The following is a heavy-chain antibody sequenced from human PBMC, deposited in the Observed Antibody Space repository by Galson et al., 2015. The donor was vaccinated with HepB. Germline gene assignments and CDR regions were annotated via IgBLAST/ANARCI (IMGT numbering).Heavy chain of an antibody. Sequence: SLRLSCAASGFTFSSYSMNWVRQAPGKGLEWVSSISSSSVYIYYADSVKGRFTISRDNAKNSLYLQMNSLRAEDTAVYYCARDSRSGWSKGNFDYWGQGTLVTVSS. CDR2: ISSSSVYI. J-gene: IGHJ4*02. CDR3: ARDSRSGWSKGNFDY. V-gene: IGHV3-21*01. D-gene: IGHD6-19*01. CDR1: GFTFSSYS.